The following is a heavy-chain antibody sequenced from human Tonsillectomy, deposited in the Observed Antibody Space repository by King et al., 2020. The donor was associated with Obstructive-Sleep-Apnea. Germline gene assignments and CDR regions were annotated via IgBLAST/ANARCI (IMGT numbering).Heavy chain of an antibody. V-gene: IGHV1-2*02. CDR2: INPNSGGT. CDR3: ARECSSWPNPNWFDP. D-gene: IGHD6-13*01. J-gene: IGHJ5*02. CDR1: GYTFTGYY. Sequence: QLVQSGAEVKKPGASVKVSCKASGYTFTGYYMHWVRQAPGQGLEWMGWINPNSGGTNYAQKVQGRVTMTRDTSISTAYMELCRLRSDDTAVYYCARECSSWPNPNWFDPWGQGTLVTVSS.